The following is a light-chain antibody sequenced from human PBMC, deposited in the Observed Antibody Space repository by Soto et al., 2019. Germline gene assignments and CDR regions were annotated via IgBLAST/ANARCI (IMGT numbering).Light chain of an antibody. CDR3: KQSRAFHLN. J-gene: IGKJ4*01. V-gene: IGKV1-12*01. CDR1: QGINNW. Sequence: DIQMTQSPSSVSASVGDRVTITCRASQGINNWLAWYQQKPGKAPELLIYAVSYLQSGVPSRFSGSGSGTDFTLTISSLQPDDFETYFCKQSRAFHLNFGGGTKVDI. CDR2: AVS.